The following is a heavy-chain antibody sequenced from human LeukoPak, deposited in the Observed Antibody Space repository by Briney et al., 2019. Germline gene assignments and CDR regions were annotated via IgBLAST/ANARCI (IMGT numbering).Heavy chain of an antibody. CDR3: ARSAYYYGSGTHGWLDP. Sequence: ASVKVSCKASGYTFTSYAMHWVRQAPGQRLEWMGWINAGNGNTKYSQKFQGRVTITRDTFASTAYMELSSLRSEDTALYYCARSAYYYGSGTHGWLDPWGQGTLVTVSS. D-gene: IGHD3-10*01. CDR2: INAGNGNT. V-gene: IGHV1-3*01. CDR1: GYTFTSYA. J-gene: IGHJ5*02.